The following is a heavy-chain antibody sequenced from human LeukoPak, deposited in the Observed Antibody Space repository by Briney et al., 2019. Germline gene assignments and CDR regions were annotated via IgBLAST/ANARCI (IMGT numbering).Heavy chain of an antibody. CDR3: ARTAHDFWSGWKVDY. D-gene: IGHD3-3*01. J-gene: IGHJ4*02. CDR2: ISAYNGNT. CDR1: GYTFTSYD. V-gene: IGHV1-18*01. Sequence: GASVKVSCKASGYTFTSYDINWVRQATGQGLEWMGWISAYNGNTNYAQKLQGRVTMTTDTSTSTAYMELRSLRSDDTAVYYCARTAHDFWSGWKVDYWGQGTLVTVSS.